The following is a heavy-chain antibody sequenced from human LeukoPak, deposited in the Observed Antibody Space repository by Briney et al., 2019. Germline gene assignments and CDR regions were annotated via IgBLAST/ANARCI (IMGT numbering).Heavy chain of an antibody. CDR2: IYYSGST. CDR3: ARDLPIFCTNGVCHRGAFDI. CDR1: GGSISSTSNY. D-gene: IGHD2-8*01. V-gene: IGHV4-39*07. Sequence: SETLSLTCTVSGGSISSTSNYWGWIRQPPGKGLEWIGSIYYSGSTYYNPSLKSRVTISVDTSKNQFSLKLSSVTAADTAVYYCARDLPIFCTNGVCHRGAFDIWGQGTMVTVSS. J-gene: IGHJ3*02.